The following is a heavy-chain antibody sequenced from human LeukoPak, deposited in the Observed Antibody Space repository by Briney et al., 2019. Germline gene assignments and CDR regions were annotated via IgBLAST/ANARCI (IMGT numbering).Heavy chain of an antibody. V-gene: IGHV6-1*01. J-gene: IGHJ3*02. Sequence: SHTLSLTCAISGDSVSRNSAAWNWIRQSPSRGLEWLRRTYYRSKWYNDYAVSVISRITINPDTSKNQFSLQLNSVTPEDTAVYYCARARDSYYDSSGYYYVLDAFDIWGQGTMVTVSS. CDR1: GDSVSRNSAA. CDR3: ARARDSYYDSSGYYYVLDAFDI. CDR2: TYYRSKWYN. D-gene: IGHD3-22*01.